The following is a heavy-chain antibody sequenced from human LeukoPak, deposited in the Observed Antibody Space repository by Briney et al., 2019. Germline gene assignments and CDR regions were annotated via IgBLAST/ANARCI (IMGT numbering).Heavy chain of an antibody. Sequence: GGSLRLSCAASGFSFNDYTLHWVRQAPVKGLELVSLITRDGGHTYYADSVKGRFTISRDISKKSFYPQMNSLSTDDTALYYCATERSRYFDHWGQGTLVTVSP. CDR1: GFSFNDYT. D-gene: IGHD3-16*01. CDR2: ITRDGGHT. V-gene: IGHV3-43*01. J-gene: IGHJ4*02. CDR3: ATERSRYFDH.